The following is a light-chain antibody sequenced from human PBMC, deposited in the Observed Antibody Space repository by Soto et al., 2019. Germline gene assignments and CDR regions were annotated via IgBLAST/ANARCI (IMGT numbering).Light chain of an antibody. CDR2: DVS. CDR3: SSSTSSSTRG. Sequence: QSALTQPASVSGSPGQSITISCTGTSSDGGGYNYVSWYQQHPGKAPKLLIYDVSNRPSGVSNLFSGSKSGNTASLTISGIQAEDEAVYYCSSSTSSSTRGFGTGTKLTVL. CDR1: SSDGGGYNY. V-gene: IGLV2-14*01. J-gene: IGLJ1*01.